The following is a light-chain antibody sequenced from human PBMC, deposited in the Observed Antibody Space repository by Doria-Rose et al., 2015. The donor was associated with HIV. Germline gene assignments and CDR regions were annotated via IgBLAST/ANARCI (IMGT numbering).Light chain of an antibody. J-gene: IGKJ1*01. CDR3: QQTYSSPPWT. V-gene: IGKV1-39*01. CDR1: QTVSTY. CDR2: AAS. Sequence: DIRLTQSPSSLSASIGDRVTITCRASQTVSTYLNWFQQEPGKAPKLLIYAASRLQSGVPSRFSGSGSGTDFTLTISGLQPGDFPTYYCQQTYSSPPWTFGQGTKVEMK.